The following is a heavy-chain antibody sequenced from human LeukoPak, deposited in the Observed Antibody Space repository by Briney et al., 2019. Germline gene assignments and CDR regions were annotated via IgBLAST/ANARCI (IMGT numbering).Heavy chain of an antibody. CDR2: ISAYNGNT. D-gene: IGHD5-12*01. CDR3: ARDKATFDY. Sequence: GASVKVSCKASGYTFTGYYMHCVRQAPGQGLEWMGWISAYNGNTNYAQKLQGRVTMTTDTSTSTAYMELRSLRSDDTAVYYCARDKATFDYWGQGTLVTVSS. CDR1: GYTFTGYY. V-gene: IGHV1-18*04. J-gene: IGHJ4*02.